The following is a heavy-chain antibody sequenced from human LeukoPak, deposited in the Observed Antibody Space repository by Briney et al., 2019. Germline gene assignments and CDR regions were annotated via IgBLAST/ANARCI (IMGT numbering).Heavy chain of an antibody. CDR1: GYTFSSYG. CDR3: ARRQGTTLNFDY. D-gene: IGHD1-1*01. CDR2: INAYNGNT. Sequence: ASVKVSCKASGYTFSSYGFSWVRQAPGQRLEWMGWINAYNGNTNYAQNLQGRVTMTTDTSTSTAYMELRSLRSDDTAVYYCARRQGTTLNFDYWGQGTLVPVSS. J-gene: IGHJ4*02. V-gene: IGHV1-18*01.